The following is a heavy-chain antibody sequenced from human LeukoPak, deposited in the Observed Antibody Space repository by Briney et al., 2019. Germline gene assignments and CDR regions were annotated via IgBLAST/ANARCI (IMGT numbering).Heavy chain of an antibody. CDR2: INPNSGGT. CDR1: GYTFSSYY. D-gene: IGHD6-13*01. V-gene: IGHV1-2*02. J-gene: IGHJ4*02. CDR3: ARTLDHSSCWWDHKYYFDY. Sequence: ASVKVSCKAYGYTFSSYYMHWVRQAPGQGLEWMGWINPNSGGTNYAQKFQGRVTMTRDTSISTAYMELSRLRSDDTAVYYCARTLDHSSCWWDHKYYFDYWGQGTLVTVSS.